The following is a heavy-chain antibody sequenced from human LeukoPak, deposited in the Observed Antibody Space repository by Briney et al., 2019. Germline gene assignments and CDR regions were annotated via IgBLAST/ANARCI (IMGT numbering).Heavy chain of an antibody. D-gene: IGHD6-19*01. CDR2: IYSGGST. CDR3: ARGPISSGVDY. V-gene: IGHV3-66*01. Sequence: GGSLSLSCAASGFTVSSNYMSWVRQAPGKGLEWVSVIYSGGSTYYADSVKGRFTISRDNSKNTLYLQMNSLRAEDTAVYYCARGPISSGVDYWAQGTLVTVSS. J-gene: IGHJ4*02. CDR1: GFTVSSNY.